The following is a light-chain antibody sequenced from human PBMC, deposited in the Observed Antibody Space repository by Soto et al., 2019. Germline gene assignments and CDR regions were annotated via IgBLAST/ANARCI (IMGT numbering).Light chain of an antibody. CDR1: QDISGW. Sequence: DIQMTQSPSSVSASVGDRVTITCRASQDISGWLAWYQQKPGRAPKLLIYAASSLQSGVPTRFAGNGSGTSFTLTITSLQPEDFATYYCLQADTFPIPFGQGTRLEI. CDR2: AAS. V-gene: IGKV1-12*01. CDR3: LQADTFPIP. J-gene: IGKJ5*01.